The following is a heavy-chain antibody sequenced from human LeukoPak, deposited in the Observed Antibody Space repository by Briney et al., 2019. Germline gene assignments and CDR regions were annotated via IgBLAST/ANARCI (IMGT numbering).Heavy chain of an antibody. V-gene: IGHV3-30-3*01. CDR2: ISYDGSNK. D-gene: IGHD1-26*01. J-gene: IGHJ4*02. CDR3: ARDRYSGSYFDY. CDR1: GFPFSSYA. Sequence: GGSLRLSCAASGFPFSSYAMHWVRQAPGKGLEWVAVISYDGSNKYYADSVKGRFTISRDNSKNTLYLQMNSLRAEDTAVYYCARDRYSGSYFDYWGQGTLVTVSS.